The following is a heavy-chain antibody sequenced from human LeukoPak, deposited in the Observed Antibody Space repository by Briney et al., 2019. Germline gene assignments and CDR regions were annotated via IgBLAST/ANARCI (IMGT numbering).Heavy chain of an antibody. CDR3: ARVAVVVVITDWYFDL. D-gene: IGHD3-22*01. CDR1: GFTFSSYG. V-gene: IGHV3-30*02. Sequence: PGGTLRLSCAASGFTFSSYGMSWVRQAPGKGLEWVAFIRYDGYTKYYADSMKGRFTISRDNSRNTLYLQMNSLRPEDTAVYFCARVAVVVVITDWYFDLWGRGTLVTVSS. CDR2: IRYDGYTK. J-gene: IGHJ2*01.